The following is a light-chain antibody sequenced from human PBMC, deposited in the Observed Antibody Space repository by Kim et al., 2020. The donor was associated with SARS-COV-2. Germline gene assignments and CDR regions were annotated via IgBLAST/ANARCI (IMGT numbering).Light chain of an antibody. V-gene: IGLV3-1*01. CDR2: QNN. J-gene: IGLJ3*02. CDR1: KLGDTF. CDR3: QAWDSTNAV. Sequence: SYELTQPPSVSVSPGQTASIPCSGHKLGDTFASWYQQKPGQSPVLVMYQNNKRTAGIPERFSGSTSGNTAILTISGTQAMDEADYFCQAWDSTNAVFGGG.